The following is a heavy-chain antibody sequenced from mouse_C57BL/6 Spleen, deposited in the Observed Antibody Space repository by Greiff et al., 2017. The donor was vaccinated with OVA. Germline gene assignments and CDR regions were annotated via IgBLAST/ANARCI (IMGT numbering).Heavy chain of an antibody. J-gene: IGHJ4*01. V-gene: IGHV1-81*01. CDR3: AREGGYDYYAMDY. CDR1: GYTFTSYG. Sequence: VQVVESGAELARPGASVKLSCKASGYTFTSYGISWVKQRTGQGLEWIGEIYPRSGNTYYNEKFKGKATLTADKSSSTAYMELRSLTSEDSAVYFCAREGGYDYYAMDYWGQGTSVTVSS. CDR2: IYPRSGNT.